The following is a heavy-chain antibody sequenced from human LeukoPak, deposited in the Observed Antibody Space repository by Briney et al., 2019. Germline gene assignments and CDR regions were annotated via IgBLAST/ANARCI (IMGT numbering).Heavy chain of an antibody. V-gene: IGHV4-4*07. CDR3: ARNTPYYDFWSGYYYYYMDV. Sequence: SETLSLTCTVSGGSISSYYWSWIRQPAGKGLEWIGRIYTSGSTNYNPSLKSRVTMSVDTSKNQFSLKLSSVTAADTAVYYCARNTPYYDFWSGYYYYYMDVWGKGTTVTVS. CDR1: GGSISSYY. D-gene: IGHD3-3*01. CDR2: IYTSGST. J-gene: IGHJ6*03.